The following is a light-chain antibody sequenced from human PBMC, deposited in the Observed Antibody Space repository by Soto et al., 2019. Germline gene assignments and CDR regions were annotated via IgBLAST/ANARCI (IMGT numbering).Light chain of an antibody. CDR2: GAS. CDR3: QHYQSGHPIT. J-gene: IGKJ5*01. V-gene: IGKV3-20*01. Sequence: EILLTQSPDTLSLSPGERATLSCRAAQSVGTRLAWYQHKTGQAPRLLISGASSRVTGIPDRFTGSGSETSFTLTISRLEPEDFALYYCQHYQSGHPITFGQGTRLEI. CDR1: QSVGTR.